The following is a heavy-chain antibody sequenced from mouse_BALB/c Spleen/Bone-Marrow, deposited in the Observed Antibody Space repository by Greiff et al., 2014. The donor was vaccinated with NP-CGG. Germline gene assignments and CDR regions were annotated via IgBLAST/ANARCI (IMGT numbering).Heavy chain of an antibody. CDR3: ARDRGPPY. CDR1: GFSFTSYG. V-gene: IGHV2-9*02. D-gene: IGHD3-1*01. Sequence: QVQLKESGPGLVAPSQSLSISCTASGFSFTSYGVHWVRRPPGKGLEWLGVIWAGGSTNYNSALMSRLSISKDNSKSQVFLKMNSLQTDDTAMYYCARDRGPPYWGQGTLVTVSA. J-gene: IGHJ3*01. CDR2: IWAGGST.